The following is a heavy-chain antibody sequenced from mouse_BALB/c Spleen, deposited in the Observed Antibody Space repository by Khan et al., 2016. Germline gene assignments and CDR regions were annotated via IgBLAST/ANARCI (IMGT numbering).Heavy chain of an antibody. CDR1: GYTFTNYG. J-gene: IGHJ4*01. CDR2: INTYTGEP. V-gene: IGHV9-3-1*01. CDR3: ARSLELWDY. Sequence: QIQLVQSGPELKKPGETVKISCKASGYTFTNYGMNWVKQAPGKGLKWMGWINTYTGEPTYADDFKGRFAFSLETSASTAYLQINNLKNEDTATYFCARSLELWDYWGQGTSVTVSS.